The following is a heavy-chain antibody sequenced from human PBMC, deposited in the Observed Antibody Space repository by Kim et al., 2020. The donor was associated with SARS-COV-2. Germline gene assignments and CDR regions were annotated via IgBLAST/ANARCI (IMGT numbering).Heavy chain of an antibody. CDR1: GGTFSSYA. J-gene: IGHJ4*02. Sequence: SVKVSCKASGGTFSSYAISWVRQAPGQGLEWMGRIIPILGIANYAQKFQGRVTITADKSTSTAYMELSSLRSEDTAVYYCARTSLPHGSGWLYYFDYWGQGTLVTVSS. D-gene: IGHD6-19*01. CDR2: IIPILGIA. CDR3: ARTSLPHGSGWLYYFDY. V-gene: IGHV1-69*04.